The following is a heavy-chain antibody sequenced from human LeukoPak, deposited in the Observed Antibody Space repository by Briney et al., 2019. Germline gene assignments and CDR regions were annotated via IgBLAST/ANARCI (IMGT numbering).Heavy chain of an antibody. Sequence: PGGSLRLSCAASGFTFSSYSMNWVRQAPGKGLEWVSYISSSSSTIYYADSVKGRFTISRDNAKNSLYLQMSSLRAEDTAVYYCARGTTWIQLWPLDYWGQGTLVTVSS. V-gene: IGHV3-48*04. D-gene: IGHD5-18*01. CDR3: ARGTTWIQLWPLDY. CDR2: ISSSSSTI. CDR1: GFTFSSYS. J-gene: IGHJ4*02.